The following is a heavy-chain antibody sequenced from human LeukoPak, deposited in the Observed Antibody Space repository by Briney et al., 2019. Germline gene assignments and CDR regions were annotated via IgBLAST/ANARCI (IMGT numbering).Heavy chain of an antibody. J-gene: IGHJ4*02. D-gene: IGHD3-10*01. Sequence: GGSLRLSCAASGFTFSSYSMNWVRQAPGKGLEWVSYISSSSSTIYYPDSVKGRFTISRDNAKNSLYLQMNSLRAEDTAVYYCARRYGSGSSDYWGQGTLVTVSS. CDR2: ISSSSSTI. CDR1: GFTFSSYS. V-gene: IGHV3-48*01. CDR3: ARRYGSGSSDY.